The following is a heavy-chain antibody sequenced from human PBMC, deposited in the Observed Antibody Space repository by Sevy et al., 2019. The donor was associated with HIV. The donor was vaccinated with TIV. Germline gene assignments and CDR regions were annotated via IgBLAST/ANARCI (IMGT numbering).Heavy chain of an antibody. D-gene: IGHD6-13*01. Sequence: GGSLRLSCVASGFTFSDHYMEWVRQAPGKGLEWVGRTRNKADGYTTEYAASVKGRFTISRDESTNSLYVQMNSLKAEDTAVYYCATHAGIAAAGRVFDYWGQGTLVTVS. J-gene: IGHJ4*02. CDR2: TRNKADGYTT. CDR1: GFTFSDHY. V-gene: IGHV3-72*01. CDR3: ATHAGIAAAGRVFDY.